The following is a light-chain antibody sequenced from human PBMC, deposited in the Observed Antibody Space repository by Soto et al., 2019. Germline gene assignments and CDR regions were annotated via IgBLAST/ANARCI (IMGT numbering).Light chain of an antibody. CDR2: EGS. V-gene: IGLV2-23*03. CDR1: SSDVGSYNL. Sequence: QSVLTQPASGSGSPGQSITISCTGTSSDVGSYNLVSWYQQHPGKAPKLMIYEGSKRPSGVSNRFSGSKSGNTASLTISGLQAEDEADYYCCSYAGSSTFEVFGGGTQLTVL. J-gene: IGLJ3*02. CDR3: CSYAGSSTFEV.